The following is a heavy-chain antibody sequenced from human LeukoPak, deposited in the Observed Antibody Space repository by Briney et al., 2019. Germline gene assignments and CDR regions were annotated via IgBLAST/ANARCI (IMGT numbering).Heavy chain of an antibody. CDR2: TYYRSKWYN. D-gene: IGHD1-14*01. V-gene: IGHV6-1*01. Sequence: SQTLSLTCAISGDSVSSNSAAWNWIRQSPSTGLEWLGRTYYRSKWYNDYAPSVESRITINPDTSKNHFSLQLNSVTPEDTAVYYCARSPEPIAKYYYGMDIWGKGTTVTVSS. CDR3: ARSPEPIAKYYYGMDI. J-gene: IGHJ6*04. CDR1: GDSVSSNSAA.